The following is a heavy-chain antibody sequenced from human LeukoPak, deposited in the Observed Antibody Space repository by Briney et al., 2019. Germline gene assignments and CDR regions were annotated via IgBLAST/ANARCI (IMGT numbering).Heavy chain of an antibody. CDR1: GFTFSNYW. CDR3: ASASSHRIAAGGDY. V-gene: IGHV3-74*01. Sequence: GGSLRLSCAASGFTFSNYWMHWVRQAPGKGLVWVSRINSDGSSRNYADSVKGRFTISRDDAKNTVYLQMNSLRAEDTAVYYCASASSHRIAAGGDYWGQGTLVTVSS. CDR2: INSDGSSR. D-gene: IGHD6-13*01. J-gene: IGHJ4*02.